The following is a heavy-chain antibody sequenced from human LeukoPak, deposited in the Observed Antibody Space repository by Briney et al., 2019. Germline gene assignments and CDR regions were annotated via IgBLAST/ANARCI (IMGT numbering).Heavy chain of an antibody. D-gene: IGHD3-22*01. J-gene: IGHJ4*02. Sequence: GGSLRLSCAASGFTVSSNYMSWVRQAPGKGLEWVAVISYDGSNKYYADSVKGRFTISRDNSKNTLYLQMNSLRAEDTAVYYCAKGGSYDSSAWCLDYWGQGTLVTVSS. CDR1: GFTVSSNY. CDR2: ISYDGSNK. CDR3: AKGGSYDSSAWCLDY. V-gene: IGHV3-30*18.